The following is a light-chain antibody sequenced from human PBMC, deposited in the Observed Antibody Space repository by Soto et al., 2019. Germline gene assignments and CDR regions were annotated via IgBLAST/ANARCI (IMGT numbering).Light chain of an antibody. V-gene: IGKV3-20*01. Sequence: EIVLTQSPGTLSLSPGERATLSCRASQSVSSCYLAWYQQKPGQAPRLLIYGASSRATGIPDRFSGSGSGTDFTVTISRLEPEDCAVYFFQRYVSSPTGFTFGPGTKGDIK. CDR1: QSVSSCY. CDR2: GAS. J-gene: IGKJ3*01. CDR3: QRYVSSPTGFT.